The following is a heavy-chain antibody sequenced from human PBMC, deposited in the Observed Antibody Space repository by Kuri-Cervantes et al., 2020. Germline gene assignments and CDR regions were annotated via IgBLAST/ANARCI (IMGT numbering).Heavy chain of an antibody. CDR1: GFTFSSYS. D-gene: IGHD3-10*01. CDR3: ARDRSYFERSPRNFEY. J-gene: IGHJ4*02. Sequence: GGSLRLSCAASGFTFSSYSMNWVRQAPGKGLEWVSFISSSSTYIYYADSVKGRFTISRDNAKNSLYLQMNSLKAEDTAVYYGARDRSYFERSPRNFEYWGQGTLVTVSS. V-gene: IGHV3-21*01. CDR2: ISSSSTYI.